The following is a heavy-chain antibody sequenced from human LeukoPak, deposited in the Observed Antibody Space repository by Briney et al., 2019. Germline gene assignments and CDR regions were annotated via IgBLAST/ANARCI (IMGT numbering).Heavy chain of an antibody. V-gene: IGHV1-69*05. J-gene: IGHJ4*02. CDR2: IIPIFGTA. D-gene: IGHD3-10*01. Sequence: SVKVSCKASGGTFSSYAISWVRRAPGQGLERMGRIIPIFGTANYAQKFQGRVTITTDESTSTAYRELSSLRSEDTAVYYCASYGSGSYFDYWGQGTLVTVSS. CDR1: GGTFSSYA. CDR3: ASYGSGSYFDY.